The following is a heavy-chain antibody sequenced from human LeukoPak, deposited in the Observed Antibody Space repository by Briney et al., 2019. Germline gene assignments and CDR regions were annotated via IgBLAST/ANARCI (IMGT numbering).Heavy chain of an antibody. V-gene: IGHV1-2*02. CDR3: ASVEKDCSSTSCPKGIDY. Sequence: ASVKVSCKASGYTFTGYYMHWVRQAPGQGLEWMGWINPNSGGTNYAQKFQGRVTMTRDTSISTAYMELSRLRSDDTAVYYCASVEKDCSSTSCPKGIDYWAREPWSPSPQ. D-gene: IGHD2-2*01. CDR2: INPNSGGT. CDR1: GYTFTGYY. J-gene: IGHJ4*02.